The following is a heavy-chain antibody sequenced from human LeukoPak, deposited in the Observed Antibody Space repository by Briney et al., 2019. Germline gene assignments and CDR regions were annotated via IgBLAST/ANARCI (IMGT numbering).Heavy chain of an antibody. CDR1: GFTVSSNY. CDR3: AREVSCSGGSCYSGWFDP. J-gene: IGHJ5*02. V-gene: IGHV3-53*01. CDR2: IYSGGST. D-gene: IGHD2-15*01. Sequence: GGSLRLSCAASGFTVSSNYMSWVRQAPGKGLEWVSVIYSGGSTYYADSVKGRFTISRDNSKNTLYLQMNSLRAEDAAVYYCAREVSCSGGSCYSGWFDPWGQGTLVTVSS.